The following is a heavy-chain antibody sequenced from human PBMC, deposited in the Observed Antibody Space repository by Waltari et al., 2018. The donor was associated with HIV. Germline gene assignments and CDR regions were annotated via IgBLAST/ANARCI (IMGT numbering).Heavy chain of an antibody. D-gene: IGHD6-19*01. Sequence: QVQLQESGPGLVKPSETLSLTCTVSGYSISSGYYWGWIRQPPGKGLEWIGSIYHSGSTYYNPSLKSRVTISVDTSKNQFSLKLSSVTAADTAVYYCARDSGSGWHYDAFDIWGQGTMVTVSS. J-gene: IGHJ3*02. CDR3: ARDSGSGWHYDAFDI. CDR2: IYHSGST. V-gene: IGHV4-38-2*02. CDR1: GYSISSGYY.